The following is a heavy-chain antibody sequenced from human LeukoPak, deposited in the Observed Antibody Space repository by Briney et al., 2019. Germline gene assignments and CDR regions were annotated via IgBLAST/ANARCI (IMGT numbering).Heavy chain of an antibody. D-gene: IGHD3-16*02. CDR3: ARGDPLRY. J-gene: IGHJ4*02. Sequence: SETLSLTCTVSGGAISSGGYYWSWSRQHPEKGPEWIGHMFYSGGTYYNPSLKSRVSMSVDTSQNHFSLKLTSVTAADTAVYYCARGDPLRYWGQGIRVTVSS. CDR2: MFYSGGT. V-gene: IGHV4-31*03. CDR1: GGAISSGGYY.